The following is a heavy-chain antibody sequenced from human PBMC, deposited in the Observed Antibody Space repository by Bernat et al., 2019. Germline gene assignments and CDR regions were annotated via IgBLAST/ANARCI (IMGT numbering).Heavy chain of an antibody. J-gene: IGHJ6*02. V-gene: IGHV4-59*08. CDR3: ARGAGSWVGVGYYYGMDV. CDR1: GGSISSYY. D-gene: IGHD6-13*01. CDR2: IYYSGST. Sequence: QVQLQESGPGLVKPSETLSLTCTVSGGSISSYYWSWIRQPPGKGLEWIGYIYYSGSTNYNPSLKSRVTISVDTSKNQFSLKLSSVTAADTAVYYCARGAGSWVGVGYYYGMDVWGQGTTVTVSS.